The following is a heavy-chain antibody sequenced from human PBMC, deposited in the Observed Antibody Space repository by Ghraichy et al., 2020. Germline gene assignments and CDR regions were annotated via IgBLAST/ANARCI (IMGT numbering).Heavy chain of an antibody. CDR1: TFSLGAYR. D-gene: IGHD1-26*01. J-gene: IGHJ6*02. V-gene: IGHV3-7*03. CDR2: IKHDGSEK. CDR3: TRGSVGGLDV. Sequence: GESLNISCAASTFSLGAYRMNWVRQAPGKGLEWVANIKHDGSEKYYLDSVKGRFTISRDNAKNSLFLQMSSLRVDDTAIYYCTRGSVGGLDVWGQGTTVTVSS.